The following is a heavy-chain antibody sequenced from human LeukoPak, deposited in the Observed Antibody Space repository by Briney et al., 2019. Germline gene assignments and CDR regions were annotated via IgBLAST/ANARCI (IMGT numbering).Heavy chain of an antibody. CDR2: VSYSGNT. V-gene: IGHV4-59*01. D-gene: IGHD6-19*01. Sequence: SETLSLTCTVSGGSISTYYWVWIRQSPGKELEWIGYVSYSGNTNYNPSLKSRVTISVDTSKNQLSLKLSSMTAADTAVYYCARAGYCSATSCQWVPLVWGQGTTVTVPS. CDR3: ARAGYCSATSCQWVPLV. CDR1: GGSISTYY. J-gene: IGHJ6*02.